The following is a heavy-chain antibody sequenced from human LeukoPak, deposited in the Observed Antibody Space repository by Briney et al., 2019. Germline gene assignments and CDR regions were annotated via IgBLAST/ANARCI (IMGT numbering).Heavy chain of an antibody. CDR1: GFTFSSYE. D-gene: IGHD3-10*01. Sequence: GGSLRLSCAASGFTFSSYEMNWVRQAPGKGLEWISYISSSGSTIYYADSVKGRFTISRDNAKNSLYLQMNGLRAEDTAVYYCARLNLWFGAFDYWGQGTLVTVSS. CDR3: ARLNLWFGAFDY. CDR2: ISSSGSTI. V-gene: IGHV3-48*03. J-gene: IGHJ4*02.